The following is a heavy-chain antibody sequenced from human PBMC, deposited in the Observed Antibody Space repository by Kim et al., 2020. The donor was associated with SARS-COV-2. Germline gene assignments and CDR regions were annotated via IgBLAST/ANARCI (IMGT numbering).Heavy chain of an antibody. CDR3: AREGPIAARKMNDAFDI. Sequence: ASVKVSCKASGYTVTSYAMNWVRQAPGQGLEWMGWINTNTGNPTYAQGFTGRFVFSLDTSVSTAYLQISSLKAEDTAVYYCAREGPIAARKMNDAFDIWGQGTMVTVSS. CDR2: INTNTGNP. CDR1: GYTVTSYA. V-gene: IGHV7-4-1*02. D-gene: IGHD6-6*01. J-gene: IGHJ3*02.